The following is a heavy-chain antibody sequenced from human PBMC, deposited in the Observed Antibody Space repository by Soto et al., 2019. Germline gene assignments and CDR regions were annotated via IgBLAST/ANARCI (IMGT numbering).Heavy chain of an antibody. Sequence: ASVKVSCKASGYTFTSYAMHWVRQAPGQRLEWMGWINAGNGNTKYSQKFQGRVTITRDTSASTAYMELSSLRSEDTAVYYCTTEYFDGQWLVQPGNAFDIWGQGTMVTVSS. CDR2: INAGNGNT. D-gene: IGHD6-19*01. CDR1: GYTFTSYA. J-gene: IGHJ3*02. V-gene: IGHV1-3*01. CDR3: TTEYFDGQWLVQPGNAFDI.